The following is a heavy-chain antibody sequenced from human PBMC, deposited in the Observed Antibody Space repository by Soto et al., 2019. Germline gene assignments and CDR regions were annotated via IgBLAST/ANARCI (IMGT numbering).Heavy chain of an antibody. CDR1: VFTFSTYW. CDR2: INSDGRTT. Sequence: PGRSLRLSCAASVFTFSTYWMHWVRQSPGKGLVWVSHINSDGRTTTYADSVKGRFTISRDNAKKTLYLQMNSLRAEDTAVYYCAKYLLPGYGYDGMDVWGQGTAVTVSS. V-gene: IGHV3-74*01. J-gene: IGHJ6*02. CDR3: AKYLLPGYGYDGMDV. D-gene: IGHD5-18*01.